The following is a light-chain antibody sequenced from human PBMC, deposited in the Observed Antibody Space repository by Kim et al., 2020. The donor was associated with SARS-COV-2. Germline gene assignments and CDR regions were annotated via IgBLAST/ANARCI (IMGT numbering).Light chain of an antibody. CDR1: QSLVRSDGNTY. V-gene: IGKV2-30*02. CDR3: MQGALGYT. Sequence: GRPASISCRSSQSLVRSDGNTYLNWYQQRPGQSPKRLIYQVSKRDSGVPDRFSGSGSGTDFTLKISRVEAEDVGIYFCMQGALGYTFGQGTKLEI. CDR2: QVS. J-gene: IGKJ2*01.